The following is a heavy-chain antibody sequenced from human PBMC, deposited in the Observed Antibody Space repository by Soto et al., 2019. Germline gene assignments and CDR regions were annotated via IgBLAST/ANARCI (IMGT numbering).Heavy chain of an antibody. D-gene: IGHD6-19*01. J-gene: IGHJ6*02. CDR1: GGSISSYY. CDR3: ASTPTKSLYSSGWHGAYGMDV. CDR2: IYYSGST. Sequence: PSETLSHTCTVSGGSISSYYWSWIRQPPGKGLEWIGYIYYSGSTNYNPSLKSRVTISVDTSKNQFSLKLSSVTAADTAVYYCASTPTKSLYSSGWHGAYGMDVWGQGTTVTVSS. V-gene: IGHV4-59*01.